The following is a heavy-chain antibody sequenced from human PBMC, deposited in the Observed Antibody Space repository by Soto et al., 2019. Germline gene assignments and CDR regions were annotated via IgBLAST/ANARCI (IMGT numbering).Heavy chain of an antibody. CDR3: ARDTSRGGLVAAIPLFDYYYMDV. J-gene: IGHJ6*03. V-gene: IGHV6-1*01. D-gene: IGHD2-15*01. CDR2: TYYRSKWYN. CDR1: GDSVSSNSAA. Sequence: SQTLSLTCAISGDSVSSNSAAWNWIRQSPSRGLEWLGRTYYRSKWYNDYAVSVKSRITINPDTSKNQFSLQLNSVTPEDTAVYYCARDTSRGGLVAAIPLFDYYYMDVWGKGTTVTVSS.